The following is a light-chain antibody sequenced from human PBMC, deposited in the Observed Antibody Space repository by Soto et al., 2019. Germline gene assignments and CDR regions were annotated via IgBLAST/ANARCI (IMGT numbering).Light chain of an antibody. Sequence: DIPMTQSPSSLAASVGDRVTITCRASQSVRKYLNWYQQKPGKAPKLLIYAASTLQSGVPSRFSGSGSGTDFTLAISALQPEDSATYFCQQSYSTPPITFGQGTRLEIK. J-gene: IGKJ5*01. CDR1: QSVRKY. CDR3: QQSYSTPPIT. V-gene: IGKV1-39*01. CDR2: AAS.